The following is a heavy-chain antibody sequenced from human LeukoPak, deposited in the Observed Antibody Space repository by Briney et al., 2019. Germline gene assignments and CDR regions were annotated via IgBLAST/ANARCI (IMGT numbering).Heavy chain of an antibody. V-gene: IGHV3-30*04. J-gene: IGHJ4*02. CDR3: TRARSSWYLKY. Sequence: GRSLRLSCGGFGFTFSHYAMHWVRQAPGKGLEWVAVISHDGNDTYYADSLKGRFTISRGNSNNTLYLQMNSLRPDDTAVYYCTRARSSWYLKYWGQGTLVTVPS. CDR1: GFTFSHYA. CDR2: ISHDGNDT. D-gene: IGHD6-13*01.